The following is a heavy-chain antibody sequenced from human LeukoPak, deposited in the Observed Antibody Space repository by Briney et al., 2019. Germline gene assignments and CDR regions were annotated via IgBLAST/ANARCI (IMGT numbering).Heavy chain of an antibody. CDR2: INHSGST. CDR3: ARLNPGPSGWPFDY. J-gene: IGHJ4*02. CDR1: GGSFSGYY. Sequence: PSETLSLTCAVYGGSFSGYYWSWIRQPPGKGLEWIGEINHSGSTNYNPSLKSRVTISGDTSKNQFSLKLSSVTAADTAVYYCARLNPGPSGWPFDYWGQGTLVTVSS. D-gene: IGHD6-19*01. V-gene: IGHV4-34*01.